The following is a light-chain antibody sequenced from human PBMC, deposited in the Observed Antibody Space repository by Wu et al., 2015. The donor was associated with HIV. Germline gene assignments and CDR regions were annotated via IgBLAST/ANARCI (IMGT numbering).Light chain of an antibody. J-gene: IGKJ4*01. Sequence: EILMTQSPATLSVSPGERATLSCRASQDIKFNLAWYQQRPGRAPRLLIYDAYTRATGIPARFTGSGFGTAFTLTISGLRSDDVGFYYCQQYTNWPPLTFGGGTRVEIK. CDR2: DAY. CDR3: QQYTNWPPLT. V-gene: IGKV3-15*01. CDR1: QDIKFN.